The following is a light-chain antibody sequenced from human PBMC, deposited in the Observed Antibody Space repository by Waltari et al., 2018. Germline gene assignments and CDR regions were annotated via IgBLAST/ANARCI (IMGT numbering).Light chain of an antibody. CDR3: QQTYSSPQT. CDR1: ESVTNY. CDR2: GAS. V-gene: IGKV1-39*01. J-gene: IGKJ1*01. Sequence: DIQMTQSPSSLSAFVGDRVTITCRSSESVTNYLHWYQQKPGKAPKLLIFGASTLESGVPSRFSGSGSGTDFTLSISSLQPEEFATYYCQQTYSSPQTFGQGTKVEIK.